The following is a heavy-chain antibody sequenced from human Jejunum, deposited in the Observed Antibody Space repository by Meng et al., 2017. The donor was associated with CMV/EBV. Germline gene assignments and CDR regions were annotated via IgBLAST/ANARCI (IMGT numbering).Heavy chain of an antibody. V-gene: IGHV4-4*07. CDR1: GGSLPSYL. CDR2: IYTSGTT. CDR3: ARETLGTTRYFDL. D-gene: IGHD1-26*01. J-gene: IGHJ4*02. Sequence: QVQLRELGTGRGQPSAALSLACSVPGGSLPSYLWAWSRQPAGDGLESVGRIYTSGTTNYNASLKSRVTMSVDTSKNLFSLKVTSVTAADTAVYYCARETLGTTRYFDLWGQGRLVTVSS.